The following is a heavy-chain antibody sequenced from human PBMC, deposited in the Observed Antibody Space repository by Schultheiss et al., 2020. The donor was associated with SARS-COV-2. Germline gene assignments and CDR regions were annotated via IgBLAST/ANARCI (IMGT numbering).Heavy chain of an antibody. CDR2: IYYSGST. V-gene: IGHV4-34*01. Sequence: SETLSLTCAVYGGSFSGYYWSWIRQPPGKVLEWIGYIYYSGSTYYNPSLKSRVTISVDTSKNQFSLKLSSVTAADTAVYYCARGSGGSPYYWGQGTLVTVSS. J-gene: IGHJ4*02. CDR3: ARGSGGSPYY. CDR1: GGSFSGYY. D-gene: IGHD2-15*01.